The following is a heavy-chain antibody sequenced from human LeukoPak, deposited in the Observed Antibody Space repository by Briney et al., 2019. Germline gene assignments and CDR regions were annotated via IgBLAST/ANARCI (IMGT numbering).Heavy chain of an antibody. CDR2: IYHSGGT. J-gene: IGHJ5*02. Sequence: SETLSLTCAVSGGSISSSNWWSWVRQPPGKGLEWIGEIYHSGGTNYNPSLNSRVTISVDKSTIQFSLKLSSVTAADTAVYYCARVGWVAATYWSGYNWFDPWGQGTLVTVSS. CDR1: GGSISSSNW. D-gene: IGHD2-15*01. V-gene: IGHV4-4*02. CDR3: ARVGWVAATYWSGYNWFDP.